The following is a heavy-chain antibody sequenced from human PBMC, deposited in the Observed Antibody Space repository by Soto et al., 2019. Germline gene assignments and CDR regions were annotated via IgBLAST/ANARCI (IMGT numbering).Heavy chain of an antibody. Sequence: QVQLVQSGAEVKKPGSSVKVSCKASGGTFSSYAISWVRQAPGQGLEWMGGIIPIFGTANYAQKFQGRVTITADESTSXXYMELSSLRSEDTAVYYCAFRGGIQTNYYYYGMDVWGQGTTVTVSS. D-gene: IGHD3-10*01. CDR3: AFRGGIQTNYYYYGMDV. V-gene: IGHV1-69*12. J-gene: IGHJ6*02. CDR2: IIPIFGTA. CDR1: GGTFSSYA.